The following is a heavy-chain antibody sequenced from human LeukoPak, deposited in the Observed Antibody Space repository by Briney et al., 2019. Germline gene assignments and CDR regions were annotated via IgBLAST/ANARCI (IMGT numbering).Heavy chain of an antibody. CDR2: MYIRGST. CDR1: GGSISSGSYY. CDR3: ARIGYGSGSPTNL. V-gene: IGHV4-61*02. D-gene: IGHD3-10*01. J-gene: IGHJ5*02. Sequence: SETLSLTCTVSGGSISSGSYYWSWIRQPAGKGLEWVGRMYIRGSTDYNPSLKSRVTTSVDTSKNQFSLKLNSVTAADTAVYYCARIGYGSGSPTNLWGQGTLVTVSS.